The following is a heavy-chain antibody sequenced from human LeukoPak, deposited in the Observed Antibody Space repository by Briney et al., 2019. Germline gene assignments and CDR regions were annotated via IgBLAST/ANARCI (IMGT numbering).Heavy chain of an antibody. J-gene: IGHJ4*02. Sequence: SETLSLTCTVSGASFNSDDQYWNWLRQSPGKGLEGIGSIHPSGMLNNNPSLESRVTMSRDTSKNQFSLNLNSVTAADTAVYFCSRGLDSRKLGYWGQGILVTVSS. CDR3: SRGLDSRKLGY. CDR1: GASFNSDDQY. V-gene: IGHV4-31*03. CDR2: IHPSGML. D-gene: IGHD3-22*01.